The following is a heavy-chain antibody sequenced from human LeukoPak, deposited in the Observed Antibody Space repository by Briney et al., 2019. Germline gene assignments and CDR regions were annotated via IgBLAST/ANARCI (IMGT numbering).Heavy chain of an antibody. CDR1: GFTFSSYE. CDR3: ARDGDYGDLYYYYYMDV. Sequence: GGSLRLSCAASGFTFSSYEMNWVRQAPRKGLEWVSYISSSGSTIYYADSVKGRFTISRDNAKNSLYLQMNSLRAEDTAVYYCARDGDYGDLYYYYYMDVWGKGTTVTVSS. J-gene: IGHJ6*03. D-gene: IGHD4-17*01. V-gene: IGHV3-48*03. CDR2: ISSSGSTI.